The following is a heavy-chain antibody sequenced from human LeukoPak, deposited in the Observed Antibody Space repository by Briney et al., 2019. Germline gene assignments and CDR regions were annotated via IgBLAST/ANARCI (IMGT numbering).Heavy chain of an antibody. CDR2: MSYDGTDR. CDR1: GFTFSQYV. CDR3: AREEVGYCSSTSCGNFDY. D-gene: IGHD2-2*01. V-gene: IGHV3-30*01. Sequence: GGSLRLSCAASGFTFSQYVIHWVRQAPGKRLEWVAGMSYDGTDRSSADSVKGRITISRDNSKNTLYLQMNGLRTEDTAVYYCAREEVGYCSSTSCGNFDYWGQGTLVTVSS. J-gene: IGHJ4*02.